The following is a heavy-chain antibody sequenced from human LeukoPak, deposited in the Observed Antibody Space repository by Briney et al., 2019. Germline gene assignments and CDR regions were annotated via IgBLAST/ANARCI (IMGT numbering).Heavy chain of an antibody. V-gene: IGHV4-59*12. CDR3: ARRGYSYGYFDY. D-gene: IGHD5-18*01. CDR1: GGSISSYY. Sequence: SETLSLTCTVSGGSISSYYWSWIRQPPGKGLEWIGYIYYSGSTNYNPSLKSRVTISVDTSKTQFSLKLSSVTAADTAVYYCARRGYSYGYFDYWGQGALVTVSS. CDR2: IYYSGST. J-gene: IGHJ4*02.